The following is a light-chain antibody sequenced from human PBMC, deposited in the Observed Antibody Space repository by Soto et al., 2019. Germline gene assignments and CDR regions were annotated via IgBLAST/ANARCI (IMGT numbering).Light chain of an antibody. CDR3: QQRSKWL. CDR1: QSVGSY. J-gene: IGKJ4*01. CDR2: DAS. Sequence: ENVLTQSPATPSLSPGETATLSCRASQSVGSYLAWYQQKPGQAPRLLIYDASNRATGIPARFSGSGSGTDFTLTISSLEPEDFAIYYCQQRSKWLFGGGTKVDIK. V-gene: IGKV3-11*01.